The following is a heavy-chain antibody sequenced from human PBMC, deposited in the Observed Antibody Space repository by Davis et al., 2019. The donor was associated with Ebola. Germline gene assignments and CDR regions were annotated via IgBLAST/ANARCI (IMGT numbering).Heavy chain of an antibody. CDR3: ATTPGTPGAFDI. J-gene: IGHJ3*02. V-gene: IGHV3-33*08. Sequence: PGGSLRLSCAASGFTFSTYAMSWVRQAPGKGLEWVAVIWYDGSNKYYADSVKGRFTISRDNSKNMLYLQMNSLRAEDTAVYYCATTPGTPGAFDIWGQGTMVTVSS. D-gene: IGHD1-26*01. CDR1: GFTFSTYA. CDR2: IWYDGSNK.